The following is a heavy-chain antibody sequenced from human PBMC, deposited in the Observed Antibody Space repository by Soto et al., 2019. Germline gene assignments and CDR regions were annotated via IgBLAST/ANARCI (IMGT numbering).Heavy chain of an antibody. CDR1: GYTLTELS. Sequence: ASVKVSCKVSGYTLTELSMHWVRQAPGKGLEWMGGFDPEDGETIYAQKFQGRVTMTEDTSTDTAYMELSSLRSEDTAVYYCATGVRYFDWLPSSYWGQGTLVTVSS. V-gene: IGHV1-24*01. CDR2: FDPEDGET. J-gene: IGHJ4*02. D-gene: IGHD3-9*01. CDR3: ATGVRYFDWLPSSY.